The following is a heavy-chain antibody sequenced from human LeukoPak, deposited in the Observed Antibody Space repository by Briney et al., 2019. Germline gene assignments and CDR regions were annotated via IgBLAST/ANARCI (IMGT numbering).Heavy chain of an antibody. V-gene: IGHV1-2*02. CDR3: ARGAGLGYYGSGSYYLSRINQFDY. Sequence: ASVKVSCKASGYTFTGYYMHWVRQAPGQGLEWMGWINPNSGGTNYAQKFQGRVTKTRDTSISTAYMELGRVRSDDTAVYYCARGAGLGYYGSGSYYLSRINQFDYWGQGTLVTVSS. D-gene: IGHD3-10*01. CDR1: GYTFTGYY. CDR2: INPNSGGT. J-gene: IGHJ4*02.